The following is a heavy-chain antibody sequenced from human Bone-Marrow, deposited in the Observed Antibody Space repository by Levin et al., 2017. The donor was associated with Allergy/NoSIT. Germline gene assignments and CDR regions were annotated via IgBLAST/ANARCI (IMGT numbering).Heavy chain of an antibody. CDR1: GFTFSTYG. Sequence: SCAASGFTFSTYGMHWVRQAPGKGLEWVAVIWNDGSKQSYADSVKGRFTISRDNSKNTLYLQMNSLRAEDTAVYYCGRERWIVDDDRNLDNWGQGTLVTVSS. D-gene: IGHD3-22*01. V-gene: IGHV3-33*01. CDR2: IWNDGSKQ. J-gene: IGHJ4*02. CDR3: GRERWIVDDDRNLDN.